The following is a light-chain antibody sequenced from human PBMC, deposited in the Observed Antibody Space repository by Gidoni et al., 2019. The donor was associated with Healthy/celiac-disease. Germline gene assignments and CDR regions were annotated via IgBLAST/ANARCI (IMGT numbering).Light chain of an antibody. J-gene: IGKJ2*01. CDR3: QQYNSYSYT. Sequence: DIQMPPSPSTLSASVGDRVTITCRTSQSISSWLAWYQQKPGKAPKLRIYKASSLESGVQSRFSGSGSGTEFTITISSLQPDDFATYYCQQYNSYSYTFGQGTKLEIK. CDR1: QSISSW. V-gene: IGKV1-5*03. CDR2: KAS.